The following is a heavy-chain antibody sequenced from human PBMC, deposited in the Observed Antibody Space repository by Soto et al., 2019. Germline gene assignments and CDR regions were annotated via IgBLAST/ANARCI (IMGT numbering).Heavy chain of an antibody. Sequence: GGSLRLSCAASGFTFSSYAMSWVRQAPGKGLEWVSAISGSGGSTYYADSVKGRFTISRDNSKNTLYLQMNSLRAEDTAVYYCAKDLDVDPAMVPQYYYYGMDVWGQGTTVTVSS. CDR3: AKDLDVDPAMVPQYYYYGMDV. D-gene: IGHD5-18*01. CDR2: ISGSGGST. CDR1: GFTFSSYA. J-gene: IGHJ6*02. V-gene: IGHV3-23*01.